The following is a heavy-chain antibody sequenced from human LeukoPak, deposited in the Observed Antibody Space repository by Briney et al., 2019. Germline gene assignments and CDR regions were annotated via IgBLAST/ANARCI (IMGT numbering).Heavy chain of an antibody. CDR3: ARILGYCSGGSCYASGWFDP. J-gene: IGHJ5*02. D-gene: IGHD2-15*01. CDR1: GGSISSSNW. Sequence: SGTLSLTCAVSGGSISSSNWLSWIRQPPGKGLEWIGYIYYSGSTNYNPSLKSRVTISVDTSKNQFSLKLSSVTAADTAVYYCARILGYCSGGSCYASGWFDPWGQGTLVTVSS. CDR2: IYYSGST. V-gene: IGHV4-61*01.